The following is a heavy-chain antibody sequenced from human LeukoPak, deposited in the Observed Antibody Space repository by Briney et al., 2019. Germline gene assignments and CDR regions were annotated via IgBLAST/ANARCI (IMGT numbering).Heavy chain of an antibody. D-gene: IGHD4/OR15-4a*01. J-gene: IGHJ4*02. Sequence: GGSLRLSCAASGFTFSSYAMSWVRQAPGKGLEWVSSISGSDGSTYYADSVKGRFTISRDNSKNTVFLQMNTLRGEDTGVYYCAMYADYGGSWPLDYWGQGTLVIVSS. CDR3: AMYADYGGSWPLDY. CDR2: ISGSDGST. CDR1: GFTFSSYA. V-gene: IGHV3-23*01.